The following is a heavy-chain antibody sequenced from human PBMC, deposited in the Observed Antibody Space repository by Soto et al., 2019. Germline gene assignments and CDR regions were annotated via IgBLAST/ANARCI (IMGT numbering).Heavy chain of an antibody. Sequence: PGGSLRLSCAASGFTFSSYGMHWVRQAPGKGLEWVAVISYDGSNKYYADSVKGRFTISRDNSKNTLYLQMNSLRAEDTAVYNCAKTGVSGYYYGMDVWGQGNTVTVSS. D-gene: IGHD3-10*01. J-gene: IGHJ6*02. CDR3: AKTGVSGYYYGMDV. V-gene: IGHV3-30*18. CDR2: ISYDGSNK. CDR1: GFTFSSYG.